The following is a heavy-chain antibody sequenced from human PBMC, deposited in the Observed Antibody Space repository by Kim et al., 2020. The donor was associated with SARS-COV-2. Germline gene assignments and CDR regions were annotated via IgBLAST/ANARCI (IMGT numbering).Heavy chain of an antibody. CDR2: ANSYTT. V-gene: IGHV3-72*01. Sequence: ANSYTTEYAAAVRGRVTISRDDSKNSLYLQMNRLKTEDTAVYYCVRGRTDWGQGTLVTVSS. J-gene: IGHJ4*02. CDR3: VRGRTD.